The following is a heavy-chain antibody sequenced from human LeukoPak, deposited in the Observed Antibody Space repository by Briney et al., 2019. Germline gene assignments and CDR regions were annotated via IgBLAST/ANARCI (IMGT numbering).Heavy chain of an antibody. CDR2: INPNSGGT. J-gene: IGHJ6*03. V-gene: IGHV1-2*02. CDR3: ARLSLGTGYYDYMDV. D-gene: IGHD6-13*01. CDR1: GYTFTGYY. Sequence: ASVKVSCKASGYTFTGYYMHWVRQAPGQGLEWMGWINPNSGGTNYAQKFQGRVTMTRDTSISTAYMELSRLRSDDTAVYYCARLSLGTGYYDYMDVWGKGTTVTVSS.